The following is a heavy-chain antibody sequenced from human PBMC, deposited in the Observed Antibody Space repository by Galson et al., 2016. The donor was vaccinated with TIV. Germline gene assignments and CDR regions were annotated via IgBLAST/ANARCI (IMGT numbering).Heavy chain of an antibody. D-gene: IGHD4-17*01. Sequence: LRLSCAASGFTFSNYAMYWVRQAPGKGLEWVAVISYDGSNKYYADSVKGRFTISRDNSKNTLYPQMNTLRVEDTAVYYCARENDDGDYLSDYRGQGTLVTVAS. CDR2: ISYDGSNK. V-gene: IGHV3-30*04. J-gene: IGHJ4*02. CDR3: ARENDDGDYLSDY. CDR1: GFTFSNYA.